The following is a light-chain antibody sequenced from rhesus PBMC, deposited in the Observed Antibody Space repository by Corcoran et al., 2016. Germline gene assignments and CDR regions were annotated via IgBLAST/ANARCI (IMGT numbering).Light chain of an antibody. Sequence: DIVMTQTPLSLPVTLGEPASISCRSSQSLLSSNGYNYLNWYLQKPGQSPQLLSYYGSNRASRVPDRFSGSGSGTDFTLKISRVEAEDVGVYYCMQALQTPLTFGGGTKVEIK. J-gene: IGKJ4*01. CDR3: MQALQTPLT. V-gene: IGKV2-60*01. CDR1: QSLLSSNGYNY. CDR2: YGS.